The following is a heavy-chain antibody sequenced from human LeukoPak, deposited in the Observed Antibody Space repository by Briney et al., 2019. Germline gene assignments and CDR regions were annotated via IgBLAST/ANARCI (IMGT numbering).Heavy chain of an antibody. D-gene: IGHD6-6*01. CDR2: ISPDTGVI. CDR3: ATVWGYSSPSERRYFDY. J-gene: IGHJ4*02. Sequence: ASMKVSCKASGYTFTGFYLHWVRQAPGQGLEWMGWISPDTGVINYAQKFRGRVTMTRDTSISTAYMEVSRLTSDDTAVYFCATVWGYSSPSERRYFDYWGQGTLVTVSS. V-gene: IGHV1-2*02. CDR1: GYTFTGFY.